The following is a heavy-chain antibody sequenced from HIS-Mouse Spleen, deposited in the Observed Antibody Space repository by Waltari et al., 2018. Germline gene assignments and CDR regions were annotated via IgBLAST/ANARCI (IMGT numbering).Heavy chain of an antibody. CDR3: AKDKHHAFDY. J-gene: IGHJ4*02. V-gene: IGHV3-30*18. CDR1: VFTFSSYG. CDR2: ISYDGSNK. Sequence: QVQLVESGGGVVQPGRSLRLACAYSVFTFSSYGMHWVSQAPGKGLEWVEVISYDGSNKYYADSVKGRFTISRDNSKNTLYLQMNSLRAEDTAVYYCAKDKHHAFDYWGQGTLVTVSS.